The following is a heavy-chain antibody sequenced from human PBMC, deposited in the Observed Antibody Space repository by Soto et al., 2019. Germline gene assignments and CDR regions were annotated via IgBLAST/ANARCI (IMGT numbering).Heavy chain of an antibody. D-gene: IGHD3-22*01. CDR2: ISAYNGNT. CDR3: ARDFVVYDSSGYPYFDP. CDR1: GYTFASYG. Sequence: ASVKVSCKASGYTFASYGISWVRQAPGQGLEWMGWISAYNGNTNYAQKLQGRVTMTTDTFTRTAYMEVRSLRSEDTAVYYCARDFVVYDSSGYPYFDPWGQGTLVTVSS. V-gene: IGHV1-18*01. J-gene: IGHJ5*02.